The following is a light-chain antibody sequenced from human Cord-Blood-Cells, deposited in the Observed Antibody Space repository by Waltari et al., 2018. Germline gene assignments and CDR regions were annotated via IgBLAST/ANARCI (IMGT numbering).Light chain of an antibody. CDR2: DAS. V-gene: IGKV3-11*01. CDR1: QSVSSY. Sequence: EIVLTQSPATLSLSPGERATLSCRASQSVSSYLAWYQQKPGQAPRPLIYDASNRATGIPARFSGSGSGTDFTLTISSLEPEDFAVYYCQQRSNWPPITVGQGTRLEIK. J-gene: IGKJ5*01. CDR3: QQRSNWPPIT.